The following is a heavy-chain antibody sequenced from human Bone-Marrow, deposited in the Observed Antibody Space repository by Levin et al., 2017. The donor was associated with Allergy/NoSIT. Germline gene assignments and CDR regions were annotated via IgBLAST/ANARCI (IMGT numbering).Heavy chain of an antibody. Sequence: PGGSLRLSCATSGFTLDDYAMHWVRQAPGKGLEWVSGISWNSGSIGYADSVKGRCTISRDNAGNSLYLVMNSLRAEDTALYYCGKAGLYPAGPMFAHWGQGTLVTVSS. J-gene: IGHJ4*02. D-gene: IGHD2/OR15-2a*01. CDR1: GFTLDDYA. V-gene: IGHV3-9*01. CDR2: ISWNSGSI. CDR3: GKAGLYPAGPMFAH.